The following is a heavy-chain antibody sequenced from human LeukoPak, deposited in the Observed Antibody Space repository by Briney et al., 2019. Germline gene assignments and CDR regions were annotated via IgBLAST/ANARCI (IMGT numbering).Heavy chain of an antibody. CDR3: AILTLASSSTAFVY. Sequence: GASVKVSCKASGYTFTSYAMNWVRQAPGQGLEWMGWINTNTGNPTYAQGFTGRFVFSLDTSVSTAYLQISSLKAEDTAVYYCAILTLASSSTAFVYWGQGTLVTVSS. D-gene: IGHD6-6*01. CDR1: GYTFTSYA. CDR2: INTNTGNP. J-gene: IGHJ4*02. V-gene: IGHV7-4-1*02.